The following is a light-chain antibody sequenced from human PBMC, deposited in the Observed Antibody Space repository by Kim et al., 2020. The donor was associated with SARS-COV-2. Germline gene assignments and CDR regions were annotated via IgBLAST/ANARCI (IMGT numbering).Light chain of an antibody. V-gene: IGKV3-20*01. J-gene: IGKJ1*01. CDR3: QQYGSSPRT. Sequence: SPGERATLSCRASQSVSNSYLAWYQQKPGQAPRLLIYGASSRANGIPDRFSGSGSGTDFTLTISRLEPEDFAVYYCQQYGSSPRTFGQGTKVDIK. CDR1: QSVSNSY. CDR2: GAS.